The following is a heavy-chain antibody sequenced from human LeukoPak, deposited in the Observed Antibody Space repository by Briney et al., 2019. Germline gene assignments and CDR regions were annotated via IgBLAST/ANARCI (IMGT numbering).Heavy chain of an antibody. J-gene: IGHJ3*02. CDR2: IYHSGST. CDR1: GGSINSGGYS. CDR3: ARPYYYGSGSYAFDI. D-gene: IGHD3-10*01. Sequence: SETLSLTCAVSGGSINSGGYSWSWIRQPPGKGLEWIGYIYHSGSTYYNPSLKSRVTISVDGSKNQFSLKLSSVTAADTAVYYCARPYYYGSGSYAFDIWGQGTMVTVSS. V-gene: IGHV4-30-2*01.